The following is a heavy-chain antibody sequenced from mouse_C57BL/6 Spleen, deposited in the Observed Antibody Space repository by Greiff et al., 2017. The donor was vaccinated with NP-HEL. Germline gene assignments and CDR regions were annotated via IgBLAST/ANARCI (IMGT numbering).Heavy chain of an antibody. V-gene: IGHV1-15*01. CDR2: IDPETGGT. D-gene: IGHD1-1*01. CDR1: GYTFTDYE. Sequence: VQLQQSGAELVRPGASVTLSCKASGYTFTDYEMQWVKQTPVHGLEWIGAIDPETGGTAYNEKFKGKAILTADKSSSTAYMERRSLTSEDSAVYYCTKIYGYRSSYWGQGTTLTVSA. J-gene: IGHJ2*01. CDR3: TKIYGYRSSY.